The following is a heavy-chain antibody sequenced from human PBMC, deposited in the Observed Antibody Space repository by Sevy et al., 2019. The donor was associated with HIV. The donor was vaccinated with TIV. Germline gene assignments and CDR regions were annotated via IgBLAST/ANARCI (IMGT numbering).Heavy chain of an antibody. V-gene: IGHV3-21*01. CDR1: GFTFSSYS. Sequence: GGSLRLSCAASGFTFSSYSMNWVRQAPGKGLEWVSSISSSSSYIYYADSVKGRFTISRDNAKNSLYLQMNSLRAEDTAAYYCARASDRPGMVTASTPGYWGQGTLVTVSS. D-gene: IGHD2-21*02. CDR3: ARASDRPGMVTASTPGY. CDR2: ISSSSSYI. J-gene: IGHJ4*02.